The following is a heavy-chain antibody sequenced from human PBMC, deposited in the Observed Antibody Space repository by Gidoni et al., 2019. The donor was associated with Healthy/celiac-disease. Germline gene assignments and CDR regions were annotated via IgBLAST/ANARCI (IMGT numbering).Heavy chain of an antibody. V-gene: IGHV4-4*02. D-gene: IGHD5-12*01. J-gene: IGHJ3*02. Sequence: QVQLQESGTRLVKPSATLSLTCVVSGGCMGSSNWWSGVRQPPGKGLEWIGKSYHRGRTNYNPALKSRVTKSANKSKNQYTLKLSSVTAAYTSVYYGERLDIGATIDAFDIWGQGTMVTVSS. CDR3: ERLDIGATIDAFDI. CDR1: GGCMGSSNW. CDR2: SYHRGRT.